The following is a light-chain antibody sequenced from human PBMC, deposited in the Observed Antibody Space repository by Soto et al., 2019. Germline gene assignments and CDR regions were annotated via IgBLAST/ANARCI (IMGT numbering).Light chain of an antibody. Sequence: QSVLTQPPSVSAAPGXMXXXSXSGSTSNIEHNDAAWYQHFPGTAPKLLIYDNKKRPFGIPDRFSGSKSGTSATLGISGLQTGDEAVYYCGSWDSDLMAVVFGGGTKLTVL. CDR3: GSWDSDLMAVV. CDR2: DNK. CDR1: TSNIEHND. V-gene: IGLV1-51*01. J-gene: IGLJ2*01.